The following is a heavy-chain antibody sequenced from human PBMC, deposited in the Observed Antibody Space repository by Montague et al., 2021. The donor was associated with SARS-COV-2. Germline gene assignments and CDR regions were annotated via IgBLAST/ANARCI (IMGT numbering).Heavy chain of an antibody. CDR1: GFTFSIYA. CDR3: ATAWIQLWGNFDY. CDR2: ISGSGGST. Sequence: SLRLSLAASGFTFSIYAMSWVRQAPGKGLEWVSAISGSGGSTYYADSVKGRFTISRDNSNNTLYLQMNGLRAEDTAVYYCATAWIQLWGNFDYWGQGTLVTVSA. D-gene: IGHD5-18*01. V-gene: IGHV3-23*01. J-gene: IGHJ4*02.